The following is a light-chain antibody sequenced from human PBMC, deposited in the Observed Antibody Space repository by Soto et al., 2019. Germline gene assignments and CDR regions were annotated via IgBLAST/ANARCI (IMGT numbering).Light chain of an antibody. J-gene: IGKJ3*01. V-gene: IGKV1-39*01. CDR2: AAS. CDR1: QYISSY. CDR3: QQSSSTPFT. Sequence: DIQMTQSPSSLSASLGDRVTITVRASQYISSYLNWYQQKPGKAPNLLIYAASSLQSGVPSRFSGSGSGTAFALTISSLQPEDSATYYCQQSSSTPFTFGPGTKVDIK.